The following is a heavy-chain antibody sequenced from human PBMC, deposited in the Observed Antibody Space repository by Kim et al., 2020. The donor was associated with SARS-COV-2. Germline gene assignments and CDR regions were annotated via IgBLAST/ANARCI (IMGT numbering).Heavy chain of an antibody. CDR1: GFTFSSYW. J-gene: IGHJ4*02. V-gene: IGHV3-7*01. Sequence: GGSLRLSCAAGGFTFSSYWMSWVRQAPGEAPEWVANIKQDGSLTDYVASVRGRFTISRDNAKNSVFLQMNSQRVEDTAVYYCTRSGNFFGYWGQGTLVTV. CDR2: IKQDGSLT. CDR3: TRSGNFFGY. D-gene: IGHD3-3*01.